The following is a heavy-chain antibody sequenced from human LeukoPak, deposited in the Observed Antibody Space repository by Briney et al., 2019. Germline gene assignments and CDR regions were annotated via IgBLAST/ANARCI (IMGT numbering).Heavy chain of an antibody. V-gene: IGHV4-61*02. Sequence: ASETLSLTCTVSGGSICSGSYYWSWIRQPAGKGLEWIGRIYTSGSTNYNPSLKSRVTISVDTSKNQFSLKLSSVTAADTAVYYCARDSIAAPSGADWFDPWGQGTLVTVSS. J-gene: IGHJ5*02. D-gene: IGHD6-6*01. CDR2: IYTSGST. CDR1: GGSICSGSYY. CDR3: ARDSIAAPSGADWFDP.